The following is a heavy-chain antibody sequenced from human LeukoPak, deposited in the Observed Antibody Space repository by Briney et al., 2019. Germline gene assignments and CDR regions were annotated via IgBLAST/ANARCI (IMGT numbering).Heavy chain of an antibody. J-gene: IGHJ4*02. V-gene: IGHV4-34*01. Sequence: SETLYLTCAVYGGSFSGYYWSWIRQPPGKGLEWIGEINHSGSTNYNPSLKSRVTISVDTSKNQFSLKLSSVTAADTAVYYCATHSLAASYCSSTSCCTYFDYWGQGTLVTVSS. CDR3: ATHSLAASYCSSTSCCTYFDY. CDR2: INHSGST. D-gene: IGHD2-2*02. CDR1: GGSFSGYY.